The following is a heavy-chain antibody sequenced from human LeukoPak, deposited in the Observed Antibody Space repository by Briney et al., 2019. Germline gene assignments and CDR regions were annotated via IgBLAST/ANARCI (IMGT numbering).Heavy chain of an antibody. V-gene: IGHV3-21*01. CDR3: ARDEGPAAMTNWFDP. CDR1: GFTFSSYS. CDR2: IGSSSSYI. D-gene: IGHD2-2*01. J-gene: IGHJ5*02. Sequence: GGSLRLSCAASGFTFSSYSMNWVRQAPGKGLEWVSSIGSSSSYIYYADSVKGRFTISRDNAKNSLYLQMNSLRAEDTAVYYCARDEGPAAMTNWFDPWGQGTLVTVSS.